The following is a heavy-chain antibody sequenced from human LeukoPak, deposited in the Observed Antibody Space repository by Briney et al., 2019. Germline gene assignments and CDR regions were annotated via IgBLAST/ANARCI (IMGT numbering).Heavy chain of an antibody. CDR2: IYYSGST. V-gene: IGHV4-30-4*08. J-gene: IGHJ4*02. D-gene: IGHD3-16*01. CDR3: ARVTVRFDRDY. CDR1: GGSLSSGDYY. Sequence: SQTLSLTCTVSGGSLSSGDYYWSWIRQPPGTGLEWIGYIYYSGSTYYNPSLKSRVTISVDTSKNQFSLKLSSVTAADTAVYYCARVTVRFDRDYWGQGTLVTVSS.